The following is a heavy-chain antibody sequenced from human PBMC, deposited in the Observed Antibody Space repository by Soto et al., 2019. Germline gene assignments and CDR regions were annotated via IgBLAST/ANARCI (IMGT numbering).Heavy chain of an antibody. CDR2: IIPIFGTA. V-gene: IGHV1-69*13. CDR1: GGTFSSYA. J-gene: IGHJ6*02. Sequence: GASVKVCCKASGGTFSSYAISWVRQAPGQGLEWMGGIIPIFGTANYAQKFQGRVTITADESTSTAYMELSSLRSEDTAVYYCASGSLIFPYCSSTSCGETYYYYYGMDVWGQGTTVTVSS. CDR3: ASGSLIFPYCSSTSCGETYYYYYGMDV. D-gene: IGHD2-2*01.